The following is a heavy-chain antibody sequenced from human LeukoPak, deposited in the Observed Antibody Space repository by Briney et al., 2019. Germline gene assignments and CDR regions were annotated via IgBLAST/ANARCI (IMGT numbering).Heavy chain of an antibody. D-gene: IGHD6-19*01. V-gene: IGHV3-74*01. Sequence: GGALRLSCAASGFTFSSYWMHWVRQAPGKGPVWVSLIFGDGTTTIYADSVKGRFNISRDNSRNAVFLQMISPRGDDTAIYYCAKIERWLVHGFDLWGRGTLVTVSS. CDR1: GFTFSSYW. CDR2: IFGDGTTT. J-gene: IGHJ2*01. CDR3: AKIERWLVHGFDL.